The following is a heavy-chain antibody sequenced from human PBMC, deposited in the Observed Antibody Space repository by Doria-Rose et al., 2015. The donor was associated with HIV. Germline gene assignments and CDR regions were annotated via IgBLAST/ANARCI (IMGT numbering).Heavy chain of an antibody. V-gene: IGHV3-30*02. J-gene: IGHJ4*02. CDR3: AKTSGSSLDY. D-gene: IGHD3-10*01. CDR2: IRYDGSNK. Sequence: VRQAPGKGLEWVAFIRYDGSNKYYADSVKGRFTISRDNSKKTLYLQMNRLTAEDTAVYYCAKTSGSSLDYWGQGTLVTVSS.